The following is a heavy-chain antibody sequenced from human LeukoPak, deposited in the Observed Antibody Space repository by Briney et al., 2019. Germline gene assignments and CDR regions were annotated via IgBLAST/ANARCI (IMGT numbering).Heavy chain of an antibody. J-gene: IGHJ6*03. V-gene: IGHV4-39*07. D-gene: IGHD6-19*01. CDR2: IYYSGST. Sequence: SETLSLTCTVSGGSISSSSYYWGWIRQPPGKGLEWIGSIYYSGSTYYNPSLKSRVTISVDTSKNQFSLKLSSVTAADTAVYYCARVSGWYYYYYYMDVWGKGTTVTVSS. CDR1: GGSISSSSYY. CDR3: ARVSGWYYYYYYMDV.